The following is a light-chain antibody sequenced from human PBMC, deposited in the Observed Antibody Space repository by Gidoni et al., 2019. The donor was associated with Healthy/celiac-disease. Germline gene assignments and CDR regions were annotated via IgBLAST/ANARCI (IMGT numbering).Light chain of an antibody. J-gene: IGKJ3*01. CDR1: QSVSSY. CDR2: DAS. CDR3: QQRSNWLFT. Sequence: EIVLTQSPATLSLSPGERATLSCRDSQSVSSYLAWYQQKPGQAPRLLIYDASNRATGIPARFSGSGSGTDFTLTISSLEPEDFAVYYCQQRSNWLFTFGPGTKVDIK. V-gene: IGKV3-11*01.